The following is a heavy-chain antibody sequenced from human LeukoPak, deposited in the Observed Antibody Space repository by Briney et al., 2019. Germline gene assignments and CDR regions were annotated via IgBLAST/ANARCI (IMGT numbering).Heavy chain of an antibody. V-gene: IGHV3-53*01. Sequence: PGGSLRLSCAASGFTVSSNYMSWVRQAPGKGLEWVSLIYSGGSTYYADSVKGRFTISRDNSKNTVYLQMNSLRAEDTAVYYCAGGHYGSGIDQGAVGIWGQGTIVTVSS. CDR2: IYSGGST. CDR1: GFTVSSNY. D-gene: IGHD3-10*01. J-gene: IGHJ3*02. CDR3: AGGHYGSGIDQGAVGI.